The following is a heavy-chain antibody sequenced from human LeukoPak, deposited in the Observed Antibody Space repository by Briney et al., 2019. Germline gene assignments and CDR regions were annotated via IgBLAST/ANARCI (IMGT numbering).Heavy chain of an antibody. J-gene: IGHJ4*02. CDR1: GYTFTSYD. Sequence: GASVKVSCKASGYTFTSYDINWVRQATGQGLEWMGWMNPNSGNTGYAQKFQGRVTITRNTSIGTAYMELSSLRSEDTAVYYCARSMYNWNDGYFDYWGQGTLVTVSS. CDR2: MNPNSGNT. V-gene: IGHV1-8*03. D-gene: IGHD1-1*01. CDR3: ARSMYNWNDGYFDY.